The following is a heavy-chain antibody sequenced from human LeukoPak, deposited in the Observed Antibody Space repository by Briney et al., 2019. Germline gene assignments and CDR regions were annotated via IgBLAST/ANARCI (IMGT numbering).Heavy chain of an antibody. V-gene: IGHV4-59*01. CDR1: GGSLSDYY. CDR3: ARGSGSGKYAYYYGMDV. D-gene: IGHD3-10*01. CDR2: IFYTGTP. Sequence: SETLSLTCTVSGGSLSDYYWSWIRQPPGKGREWIGYIFYTGTPNYNPSLTSRATISVDTSKNQLSLKLNSVTAADTAVYNCARGSGSGKYAYYYGMDVWGKGTRVTVSS. J-gene: IGHJ6*04.